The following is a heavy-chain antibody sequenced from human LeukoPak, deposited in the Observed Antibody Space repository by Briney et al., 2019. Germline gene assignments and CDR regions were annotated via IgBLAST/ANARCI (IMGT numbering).Heavy chain of an antibody. J-gene: IGHJ4*02. Sequence: PGGSLRLSCAASGFTFSDYGMSWVRQAPGKGLEWVSIISGTAFSTYYADSVKGRFTISRDNSKNTLYLQMNSLRAEDTAVYYCARPLISIAAVSCFDYWGQGTLVTVSS. CDR3: ARPLISIAAVSCFDY. V-gene: IGHV3-23*01. D-gene: IGHD6-25*01. CDR1: GFTFSDYG. CDR2: ISGTAFST.